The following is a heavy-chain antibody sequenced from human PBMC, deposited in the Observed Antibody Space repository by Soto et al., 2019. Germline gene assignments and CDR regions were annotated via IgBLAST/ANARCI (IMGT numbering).Heavy chain of an antibody. CDR1: GFTFSSYG. CDR3: AKTVVEQRTDHLDC. J-gene: IGHJ4*02. Sequence: EVELLESGGGLVQPGGSLRLSCAASGFTFSSYGMIWVRQAPGKGLEWVSSIRGSGGTTYYEDSVKGRSTISRDNYKNTQYPQMNSARDEDTAVYYCAKTVVEQRTDHLDCWGQGTLVSVS. D-gene: IGHD3-3*02. V-gene: IGHV3-23*01. CDR2: IRGSGGTT.